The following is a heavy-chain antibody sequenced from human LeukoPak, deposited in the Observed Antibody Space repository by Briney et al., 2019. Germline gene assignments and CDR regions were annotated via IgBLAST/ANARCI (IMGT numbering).Heavy chain of an antibody. J-gene: IGHJ5*02. D-gene: IGHD2-8*01. V-gene: IGHV3-74*01. CDR2: TNYDETST. CDR1: GFTFRNYW. CDR3: AKDVRRCNGACT. Sequence: GGSLRLSCAASGFTFRNYWMHWVRQGPGEGLVWVSRTNYDETSTTYADSVKGRFTISRDNAKNTLYLQMNSLRAEDTAVYYCAKDVRRCNGACTWGQGTLVTVSS.